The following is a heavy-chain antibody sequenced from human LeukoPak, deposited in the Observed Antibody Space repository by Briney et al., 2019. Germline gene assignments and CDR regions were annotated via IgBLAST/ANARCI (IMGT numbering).Heavy chain of an antibody. CDR1: GFTFSRHW. V-gene: IGHV3-74*01. Sequence: GGSLRLSCAASGFTFSRHWMHWVRQAPGKGLVWVSHLNSDGSRKTYADSVKGRFTISRDNAKNTIYLQMTSLRAEDTAVYYCARDNGKYAMDVWGQGTTVTVSS. D-gene: IGHD2-8*01. J-gene: IGHJ6*02. CDR3: ARDNGKYAMDV. CDR2: LNSDGSRK.